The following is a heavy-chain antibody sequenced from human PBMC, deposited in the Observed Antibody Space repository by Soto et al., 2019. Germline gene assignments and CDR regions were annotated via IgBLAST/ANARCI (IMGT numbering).Heavy chain of an antibody. CDR2: ISGSGGST. CDR1: GFTFSSYA. Sequence: PGGSLRLSCAASGFTFSSYAMSWVRQAPGKGLEWVSAISGSGGSTYYADSVKGRFTISRDNSKNTLYLQMNSLRAEDTAVYYCAKLRFTAKRQSRAFDIWGQGTMVTVSS. CDR3: AKLRFTAKRQSRAFDI. D-gene: IGHD3-16*01. V-gene: IGHV3-23*01. J-gene: IGHJ3*02.